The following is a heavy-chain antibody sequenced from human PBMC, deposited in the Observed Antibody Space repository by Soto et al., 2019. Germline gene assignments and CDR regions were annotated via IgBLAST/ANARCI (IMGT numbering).Heavy chain of an antibody. D-gene: IGHD2-2*01. CDR1: GGSFSGYY. J-gene: IGHJ6*02. Sequence: PSETLSLTCAVYGGSFSGYYWSWIRQPPGKGLEWIGEINHSGSTNYNPSLKSRVTISVDTSKNQFSLKLSSVTAADTAVYYCARGRAGYCSSTSCYPSGRYYYYYGMDVWGQGTTVTV. V-gene: IGHV4-34*01. CDR2: INHSGST. CDR3: ARGRAGYCSSTSCYPSGRYYYYYGMDV.